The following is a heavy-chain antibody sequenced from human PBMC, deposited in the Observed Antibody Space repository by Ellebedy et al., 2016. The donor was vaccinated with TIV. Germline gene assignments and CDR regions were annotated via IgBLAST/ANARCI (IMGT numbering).Heavy chain of an antibody. V-gene: IGHV1-3*01. CDR1: GYTFTSYA. J-gene: IGHJ6*02. Sequence: AASVKVSCKASGYTFTSYAMHWVRQAPGQRLEWMGWINAGNGNTKYSQKFQGRVTITRDTSASTAYMELSSLRSEDTAVYYCARAKGWGDYYYGMDVWGQGTTVTVSS. CDR2: INAGNGNT. D-gene: IGHD3-16*01. CDR3: ARAKGWGDYYYGMDV.